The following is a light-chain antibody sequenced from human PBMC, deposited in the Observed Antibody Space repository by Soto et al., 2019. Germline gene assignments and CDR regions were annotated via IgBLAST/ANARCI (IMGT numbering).Light chain of an antibody. CDR2: VGS. CDR3: HKYDVVPHT. V-gene: IGKV1-27*01. CDR1: HDIGHY. Sequence: DIQMTQSPSSLSASVGYRVTITCRASHDIGHYLACHQQKPGKTPDLLIYVGSALQSGVPSRLSGSGSGTDFTLTISRLLHEAVATYYWHKYDVVPHTFGGGTRVAIK. J-gene: IGKJ4*01.